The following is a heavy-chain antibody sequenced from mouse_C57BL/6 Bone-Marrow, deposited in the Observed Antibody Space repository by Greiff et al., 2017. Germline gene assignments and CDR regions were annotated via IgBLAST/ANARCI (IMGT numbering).Heavy chain of an antibody. J-gene: IGHJ1*03. D-gene: IGHD2-5*01. Sequence: VQLQQSGAELVRPGASVKLSCTASGFNIKDDYMHWVKQRPEQGLEWIGWIDPENGDTEYASKFQGKATITADTYSNTAYLQLSSLTSEDTAVYYCTTYSNYWYCDVWGTGTTVTVSS. V-gene: IGHV14-4*01. CDR1: GFNIKDDY. CDR3: TTYSNYWYCDV. CDR2: IDPENGDT.